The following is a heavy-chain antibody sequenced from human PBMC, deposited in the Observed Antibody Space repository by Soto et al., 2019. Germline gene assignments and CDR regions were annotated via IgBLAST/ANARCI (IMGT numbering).Heavy chain of an antibody. J-gene: IGHJ4*02. CDR2: IWYDGSNK. V-gene: IGHV3-33*01. CDR3: ARVLAVAGTPDGDY. D-gene: IGHD6-19*01. Sequence: QVQLVESGGGVVQPGRSLRLSCAASGFTFSSYGMHWVRQAPGKGLEWVAVIWYDGSNKYYADSVKGRFTISSDNSKNTLYLQMNSLRAEDTAVYYCARVLAVAGTPDGDYWGQGTLVTVSS. CDR1: GFTFSSYG.